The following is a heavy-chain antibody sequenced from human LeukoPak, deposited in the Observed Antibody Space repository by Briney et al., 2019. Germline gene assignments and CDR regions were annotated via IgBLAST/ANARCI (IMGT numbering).Heavy chain of an antibody. CDR2: ISGSGSTI. J-gene: IGHJ4*02. CDR3: ARDRVTVYDFWSGYYKLDYFDY. V-gene: IGHV3-11*04. CDR1: GFTFSDYY. Sequence: GGSLRLSCAASGFTFSDYYMSWIRQAPGKGLEWVSYISGSGSTIYYADSVKGRFAISRDNAKNSLYLQMNSLRAEDTAVYYCARDRVTVYDFWSGYYKLDYFDYWGQGTLVTVSS. D-gene: IGHD3-3*01.